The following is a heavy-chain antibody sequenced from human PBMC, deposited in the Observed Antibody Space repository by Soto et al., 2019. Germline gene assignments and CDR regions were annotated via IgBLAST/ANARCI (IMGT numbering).Heavy chain of an antibody. CDR2: IIPIFGTA. Sequence: ASVKVSCKASGGTFSSYAISWVRQAPGQGLEWMGGIIPIFGTANYAQKFQGRVTITADESASTAYMELSSLRSEDTAVYYCARGGGISQWLRSAMVPHFDYWGQGTLVTVSS. J-gene: IGHJ4*02. CDR1: GGTFSSYA. D-gene: IGHD5-12*01. V-gene: IGHV1-69*13. CDR3: ARGGGISQWLRSAMVPHFDY.